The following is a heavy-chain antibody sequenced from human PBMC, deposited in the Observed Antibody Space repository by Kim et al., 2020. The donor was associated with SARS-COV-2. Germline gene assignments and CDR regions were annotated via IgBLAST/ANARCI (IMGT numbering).Heavy chain of an antibody. CDR3: ATSTKEYYYGLDV. V-gene: IGHV3-53*04. CDR2: IYRGGTT. J-gene: IGHJ6*02. CDR1: GFSVSSNY. Sequence: GGSLRLSCAASGFSVSSNYMSWVRQAPEKGLEWVSVIYRGGTTNYADSVKGQLTISRHNSKNMLYLQMNSLRTEDTAVYYCATSTKEYYYGLDVWGQGTTVTVSS.